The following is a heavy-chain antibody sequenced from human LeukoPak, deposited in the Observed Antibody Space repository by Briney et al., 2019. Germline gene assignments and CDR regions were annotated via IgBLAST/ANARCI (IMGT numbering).Heavy chain of an antibody. CDR1: GFIFSTYW. J-gene: IGHJ4*02. Sequence: GGSLRLSCAASGFIFSTYWMAWVRQAPGKGLEWVSSISSSSSYIYYADSVKGRFTISRDNAKNSLYLQLNSLRAEDTAVYYCARAIAAAGLDYWGQGTLVTVSS. V-gene: IGHV3-21*01. CDR3: ARAIAAAGLDY. D-gene: IGHD6-13*01. CDR2: ISSSSSYI.